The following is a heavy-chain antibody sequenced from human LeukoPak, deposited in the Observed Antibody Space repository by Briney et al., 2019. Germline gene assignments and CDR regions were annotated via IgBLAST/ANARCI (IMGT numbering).Heavy chain of an antibody. Sequence: GGSLRLPCAASGFGFEDYVMHWVRQVPGKGLEWVALIGGDSASTYYADSLKGRFTISRDNSYNSLYLQMDRLRIEDTALYYCVKDLIVGDYYSSDNYYLPDAFDIWGQGTMVTVSS. D-gene: IGHD3-10*01. V-gene: IGHV3-43*02. CDR3: VKDLIVGDYYSSDNYYLPDAFDI. CDR1: GFGFEDYV. CDR2: IGGDSAST. J-gene: IGHJ3*02.